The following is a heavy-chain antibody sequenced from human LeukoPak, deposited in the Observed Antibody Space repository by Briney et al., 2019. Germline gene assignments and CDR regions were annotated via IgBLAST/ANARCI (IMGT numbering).Heavy chain of an antibody. Sequence: SETLSLTCTVSGYSISSGYYWGWIRQPPGKGLECIGGIYHSGSTYYNPSLKSRVTISVDTSKNQFSLKLSSVTAADTAVYYCARVSPYCSSTSCFIDYWGQGTLVTVSS. CDR2: IYHSGST. CDR3: ARVSPYCSSTSCFIDY. J-gene: IGHJ4*02. D-gene: IGHD2-2*01. V-gene: IGHV4-38-2*02. CDR1: GYSISSGYY.